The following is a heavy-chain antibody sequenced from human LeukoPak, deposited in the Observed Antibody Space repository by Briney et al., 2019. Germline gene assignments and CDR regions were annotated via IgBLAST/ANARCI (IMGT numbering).Heavy chain of an antibody. CDR3: VRVGELDS. Sequence: ASVKVSCKDSGYTFTDYYMNWVRQAPGQGLEWMGWINPKSGGTKYAQKFQGRVTMTRDTSISTAYMELSILRSDDTAVYYCVRVGELDSWGQGALVTVSS. CDR1: GYTFTDYY. D-gene: IGHD3-16*01. V-gene: IGHV1-2*02. CDR2: INPKSGGT. J-gene: IGHJ4*02.